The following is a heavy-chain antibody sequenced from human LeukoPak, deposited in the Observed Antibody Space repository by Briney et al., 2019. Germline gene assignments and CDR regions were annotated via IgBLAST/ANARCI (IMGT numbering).Heavy chain of an antibody. D-gene: IGHD6-13*01. CDR2: INHSGST. CDR3: ATWMEAAGSDY. J-gene: IGHJ4*02. CDR1: GVSFCGFY. Sequence: SETLSLTCAVYGVSFCGFYWSWIRQPPGKGLEWIGEINHSGSTNYNPSLKSRVTISVDTSKNQFSLKLSSVTAADTAVYYCATWMEAAGSDYWGQGSPVTAAS. V-gene: IGHV4-34*01.